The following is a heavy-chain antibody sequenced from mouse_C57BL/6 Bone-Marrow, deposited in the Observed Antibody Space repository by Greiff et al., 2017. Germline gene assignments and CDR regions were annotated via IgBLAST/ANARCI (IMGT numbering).Heavy chain of an antibody. Sequence: QVQLKQSGAELVRPGTSVKVSCKASGYAFTNYLIAWVKQRPGQGLEWIGVINPGSGGTNYNEKFKGKATLTADKSSSTAYMQLSSLTSEDSAVYFCARHYDYDLYAMDYWGQGTSVTVSS. CDR2: INPGSGGT. V-gene: IGHV1-54*01. J-gene: IGHJ4*01. CDR3: ARHYDYDLYAMDY. D-gene: IGHD2-4*01. CDR1: GYAFTNYL.